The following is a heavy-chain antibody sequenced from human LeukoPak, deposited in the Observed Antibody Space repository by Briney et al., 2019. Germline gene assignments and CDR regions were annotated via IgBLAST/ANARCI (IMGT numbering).Heavy chain of an antibody. V-gene: IGHV7-4-1*02. CDR3: ARKESGYSGFNYYYYYMDV. D-gene: IGHD5-12*01. CDR2: INTNTGNP. CDR1: GYTFSSYA. Sequence: GASVKVSCKASGYTFSSYAMNWVRQAPGQGLEWMGWINTNTGNPTYAQGFTGRFVFSLDTSVSTAYLQISSLKAEDTAVYCCARKESGYSGFNYYYYYMDVWGKGTTVTVSS. J-gene: IGHJ6*03.